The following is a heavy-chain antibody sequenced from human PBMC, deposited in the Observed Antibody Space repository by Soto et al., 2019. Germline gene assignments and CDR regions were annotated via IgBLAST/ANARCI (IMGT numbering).Heavy chain of an antibody. J-gene: IGHJ4*02. CDR3: ARRPPGGTAIFDY. D-gene: IGHD1-7*01. Sequence: SETLALSCDVSGGSVSRGGYSWSWIRQPPGKGLEWIGYIYHSGSTYYNPSLKSRVTISVDRSKNQFSLKLSSVTAADTAVYYCARRPPGGTAIFDYWGQGTLVTVSS. V-gene: IGHV4-30-2*01. CDR2: IYHSGST. CDR1: GGSVSRGGYS.